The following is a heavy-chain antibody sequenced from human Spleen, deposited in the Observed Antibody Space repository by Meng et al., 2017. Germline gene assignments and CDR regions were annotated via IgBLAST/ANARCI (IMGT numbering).Heavy chain of an antibody. CDR3: ATRGNPYLNC. J-gene: IGHJ4*02. CDR1: GYTFTSYG. CDR2: ISAYNGNT. V-gene: IGHV1-18*01. Sequence: QVQLVHAGGEVKKPGASVKVSCKASGYTFTSYGISWVRQAPGQGLEWMGWISAYNGNTNYAQKFQGRITMTTDTFTSTAYMELRNLRSDDTAVYYCATRGNPYLNCWGQGTLVTVSS.